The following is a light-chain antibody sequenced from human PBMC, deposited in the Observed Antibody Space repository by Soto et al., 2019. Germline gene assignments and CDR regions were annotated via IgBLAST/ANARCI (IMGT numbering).Light chain of an antibody. Sequence: QSALTQPASVSGSPGQSITISCTGTSSDVGGYNYVSWYQQHPGKAPKLMIYEVSNRPSGVSNRFSGSKSGNTASLTISGLQAEDEAEYYCSSYTSSGTYVVFGGGTKLTVL. CDR1: SSDVGGYNY. V-gene: IGLV2-14*01. J-gene: IGLJ2*01. CDR3: SSYTSSGTYVV. CDR2: EVS.